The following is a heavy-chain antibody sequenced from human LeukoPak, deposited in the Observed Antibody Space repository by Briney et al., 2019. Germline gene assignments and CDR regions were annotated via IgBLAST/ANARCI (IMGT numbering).Heavy chain of an antibody. V-gene: IGHV4-34*01. Sequence: SETLSLTCAVYGGSFIGYYWSWIRQPPGKGLEWSGEINHSGSTNYNPSLKSRVTISVDTSKNQFSLKLSSVTAADTAVYYCAGYYGSGSYYGWFDPWGQGTLVTVSS. CDR2: INHSGST. J-gene: IGHJ5*02. CDR1: GGSFIGYY. D-gene: IGHD3-10*01. CDR3: AGYYGSGSYYGWFDP.